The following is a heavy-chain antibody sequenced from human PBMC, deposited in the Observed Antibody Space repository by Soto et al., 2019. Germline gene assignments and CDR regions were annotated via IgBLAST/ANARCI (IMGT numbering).Heavy chain of an antibody. CDR2: IKSKTDGGTT. V-gene: IGHV3-15*07. J-gene: IGHJ4*01. D-gene: IGHD3-22*01. CDR1: GFTFSNAW. CDR3: NTESYDRRDY. Sequence: EVQLVESGGGLVKPGGSLRLSCAASGFTFSNAWMNWVRQAPGKGLEWVGRIKSKTDGGTTDYAAPVKGRFTISRDDSKSTLYLQINSQKTEDTAGYYCNTESYDRRDYWGHGTLVTVSS.